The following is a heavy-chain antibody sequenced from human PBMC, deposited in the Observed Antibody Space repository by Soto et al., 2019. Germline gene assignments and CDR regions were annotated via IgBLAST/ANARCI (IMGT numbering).Heavy chain of an antibody. V-gene: IGHV1-3*01. CDR1: GYTFTLYT. CDR2: ISGGNGNT. Sequence: ASVKVSWKASGYTFTLYTIHWVRQAPGQRLEWIGWISGGNGNTEYSQKFQGRVTNTRDTSASTAYMELSNLGSEDAGVYYCARDKITGLFDYWGQGTLVTVSS. CDR3: ARDKITGLFDY. J-gene: IGHJ4*02. D-gene: IGHD2-8*02.